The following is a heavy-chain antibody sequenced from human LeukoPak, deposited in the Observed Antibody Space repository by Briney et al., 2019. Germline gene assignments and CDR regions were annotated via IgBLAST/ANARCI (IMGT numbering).Heavy chain of an antibody. V-gene: IGHV3-48*01. CDR3: ARDGYYYDSSGPENWFDP. CDR1: GFTFSSYS. CDR2: ISSSSSTI. D-gene: IGHD3-22*01. Sequence: GGSLRLSCAASGFTFSSYSMNWVRQAPGKGLEWVSYISSSSSTIYYVDSVKGRFTISRDNAKNSLYLQMNSLRAEDTAVYYCARDGYYYDSSGPENWFDPWGQGTLVTVSS. J-gene: IGHJ5*02.